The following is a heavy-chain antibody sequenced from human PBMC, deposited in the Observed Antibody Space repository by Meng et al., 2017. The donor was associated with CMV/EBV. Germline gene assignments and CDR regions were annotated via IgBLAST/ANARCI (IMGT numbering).Heavy chain of an antibody. CDR3: AGESGSYSFDP. J-gene: IGHJ5*02. CDR1: GGTFSRYA. V-gene: IGHV1-69*10. Sequence: SFKASGGTFSRYAISWVRQAPGQGLECMGGIIPILGLANYAQKFQGRVTITADKSTSTAYMELSSLSSEDTAVYYCAGESGSYSFDPWGQGTLVTVSS. D-gene: IGHD1-26*01. CDR2: IIPILGLA.